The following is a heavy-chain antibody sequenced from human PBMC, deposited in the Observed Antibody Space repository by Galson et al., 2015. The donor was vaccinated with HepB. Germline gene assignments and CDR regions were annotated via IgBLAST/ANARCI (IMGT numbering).Heavy chain of an antibody. V-gene: IGHV3-11*06. D-gene: IGHD3-10*01. CDR2: ISSSSSHT. J-gene: IGHJ5*02. Sequence: SLRLSCAASGFTFSDYYMSWIRQAPGEGLEWVSYISSSSSHTNYADSVKGRFTISRDNAKNLLYLQMDSLRAEDTAVYYCARDYYGSGSYVWFDPWGQGTLVSVSS. CDR1: GFTFSDYY. CDR3: ARDYYGSGSYVWFDP.